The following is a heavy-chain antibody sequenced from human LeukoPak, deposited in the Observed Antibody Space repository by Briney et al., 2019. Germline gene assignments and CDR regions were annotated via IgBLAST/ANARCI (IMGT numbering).Heavy chain of an antibody. CDR3: ARQSGRELLWFGEFPFDY. D-gene: IGHD3-10*01. Sequence: PSETLSLTCTVSGGSLSSSRYYWGWLRQPPGRGLEWIGSTYYSGSIYYNPSLKSRVTISVDTSKNQFSLKLSSVTAADTAVYYCARQSGRELLWFGEFPFDYWGQGTLVTVSS. J-gene: IGHJ4*02. CDR1: GGSLSSSRYY. V-gene: IGHV4-39*01. CDR2: TYYSGSI.